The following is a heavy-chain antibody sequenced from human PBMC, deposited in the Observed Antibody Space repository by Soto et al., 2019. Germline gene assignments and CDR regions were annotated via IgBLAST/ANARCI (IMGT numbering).Heavy chain of an antibody. J-gene: IGHJ6*04. CDR1: GGSISSSIYY. V-gene: IGHV4-39*01. Sequence: ASQTLPLTCTVSGGSISSSIYYGGWILQAPRKGLERIGSIYYSGSTYYNPSLKSRVTISLDTSKNQFSLKLSSGQAADSDVYFWARRVSGVGLALGEGMGVGGKGTTVTVS. CDR2: IYYSGST. CDR3: ARRVSGVGLALGEGMGV. D-gene: IGHD6-19*01.